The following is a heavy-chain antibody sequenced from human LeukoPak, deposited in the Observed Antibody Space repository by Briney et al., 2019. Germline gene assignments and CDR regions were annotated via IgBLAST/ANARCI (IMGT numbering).Heavy chain of an antibody. V-gene: IGHV3-23*01. J-gene: IGHJ5*02. Sequence: GGSLRLSCVASGFTFSDYYMSWVRQAPGKGLEWVSAISGSGGSTYYADSVKGRFTISRDNSKNTLYLQMNSLRAEDTAVYYCAKLDGDYAGWFDPWGQGTLVTVSS. D-gene: IGHD4-17*01. CDR2: ISGSGGST. CDR3: AKLDGDYAGWFDP. CDR1: GFTFSDYY.